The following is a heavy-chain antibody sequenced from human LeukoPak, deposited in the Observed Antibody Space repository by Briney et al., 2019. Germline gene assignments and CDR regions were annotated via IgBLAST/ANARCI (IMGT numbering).Heavy chain of an antibody. CDR3: ARESVGKDWYFDL. J-gene: IGHJ2*01. V-gene: IGHV4-31*03. D-gene: IGHD1-26*01. CDR2: IYYSGST. CDR1: GGSISSGGYY. Sequence: SETLSLTCTVSGGSISSGGYYWSWIRQHPGKGLEWIGYIYYSGSTYYNPSLKSRVTISVDTSKNQFSLKVNSVTAADTAVYYCARESVGKDWYFDLWGRGTLVTVSS.